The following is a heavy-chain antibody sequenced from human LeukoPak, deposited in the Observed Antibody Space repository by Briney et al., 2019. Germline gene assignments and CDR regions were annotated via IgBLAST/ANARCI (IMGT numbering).Heavy chain of an antibody. V-gene: IGHV5-51*01. D-gene: IGHD2-15*01. CDR2: ILPADSDT. CDR3: ASGRFCNGGSCYDS. J-gene: IGHJ5*01. CDR1: GYSFSSYW. Sequence: GESLKISCKGSGYSFSSYWIGWVRQMPGKGLEWMGIILPADSDTRYSPSFQGQVTISADKSISTAYVQWSTLKASDTAIYYCASGRFCNGGSCYDSWGQGALVTVSS.